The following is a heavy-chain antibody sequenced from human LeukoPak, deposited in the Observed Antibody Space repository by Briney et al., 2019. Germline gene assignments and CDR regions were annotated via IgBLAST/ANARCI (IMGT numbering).Heavy chain of an antibody. J-gene: IGHJ6*03. CDR2: ISYSGST. CDR1: GGSINNYY. Sequence: SETLSLTCTVSGGSINNYYWNWIRQPPGKGLEWIGYISYSGSTNYYPSLKSRVTISVDTSKNQFSLKLSSVTAADTAVYYCARGVRSTAEYYYYYYMDVWGKGTTVTVSS. CDR3: ARGVRSTAEYYYYYYMDV. V-gene: IGHV4-59*08. D-gene: IGHD3-3*01.